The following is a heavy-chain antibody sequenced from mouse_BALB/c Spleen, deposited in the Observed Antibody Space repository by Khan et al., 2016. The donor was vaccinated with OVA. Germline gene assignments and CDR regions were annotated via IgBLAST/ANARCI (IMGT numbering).Heavy chain of an antibody. D-gene: IGHD2-12*01. J-gene: IGHJ4*01. Sequence: QIQLVQSGPELKKPGETVRISCKASGYTFTTAGIQWVQKMPGKGLKWIGWINTHSGVPKYAEDFKGRFAFSLEISVNTAYLQITNLKNEDPATYVCARGGDAYYRLYGGSMEYWGQGTSVTV. V-gene: IGHV9-4*02. CDR1: GYTFTTAG. CDR2: INTHSGVP. CDR3: ARGGDAYYRLYGGSMEY.